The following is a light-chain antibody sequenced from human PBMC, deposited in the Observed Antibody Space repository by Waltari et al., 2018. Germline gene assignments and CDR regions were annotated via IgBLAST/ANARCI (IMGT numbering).Light chain of an antibody. Sequence: QSALTQPASVSGSPGQSITISCTGSSTDIGGYDYVSWYQQYPGKAPKLILYEVNDRPSGVSGRFPGSKSANSASLAISGLQAEDEAYYFCCSYTTINTWVFGGGTYLTVL. CDR3: CSYTTINTWV. CDR1: STDIGGYDY. V-gene: IGLV2-14*01. CDR2: EVN. J-gene: IGLJ3*02.